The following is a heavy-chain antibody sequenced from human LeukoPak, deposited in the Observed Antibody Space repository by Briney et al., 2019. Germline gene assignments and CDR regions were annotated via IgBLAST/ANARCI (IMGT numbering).Heavy chain of an antibody. CDR2: MNPNSGNT. D-gene: IGHD6-19*01. CDR1: GYTFTTYD. CDR3: AREVAVAGPYYFDY. V-gene: IGHV1-8*01. J-gene: IGHJ4*02. Sequence: GASVKVSCKASGYTFTTYDINWVRQATGQGLEWMGWMNPNSGNTGYAQKFQGRVTMTRNTSISTAYMELSSLRSDDTAVYYCAREVAVAGPYYFDYWGQGTLVTVSS.